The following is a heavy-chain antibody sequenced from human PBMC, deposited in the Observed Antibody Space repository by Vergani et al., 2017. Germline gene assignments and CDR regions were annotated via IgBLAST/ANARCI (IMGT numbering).Heavy chain of an antibody. V-gene: IGHV3-30*03. CDR1: GFTFSSYG. J-gene: IGHJ5*02. CDR3: ARGSGSYCKT. D-gene: IGHD3-10*01. Sequence: QVQLVESGGGVVQPGRSLRLSCAASGFTFSSYGMHWVRQAPGKGLEWVAVISYDGSNKYYADSVKGRFTISRDNSKNTLYLQMNSLRAEDTAVYYCARGSGSYCKTWGQGTLVTVSS. CDR2: ISYDGSNK.